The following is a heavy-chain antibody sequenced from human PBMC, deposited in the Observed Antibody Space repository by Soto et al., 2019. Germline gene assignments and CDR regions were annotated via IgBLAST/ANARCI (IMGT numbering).Heavy chain of an antibody. D-gene: IGHD5-18*01. CDR3: ARDRGYTYGFDF. Sequence: VQLVESGGGLVQAGGSLRLSCAASGLTFTSYSMNWVRQAPGKGLEWVSFISSSSSTIYYADSVKGRFTISRDNAKNSLYLQMNSLRDEDTAVYYCARDRGYTYGFDFWGQGALVTVSS. CDR2: ISSSSSTI. V-gene: IGHV3-48*02. CDR1: GLTFTSYS. J-gene: IGHJ4*02.